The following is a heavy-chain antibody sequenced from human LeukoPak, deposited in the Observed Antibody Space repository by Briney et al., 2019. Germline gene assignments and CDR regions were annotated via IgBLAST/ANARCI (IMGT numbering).Heavy chain of an antibody. CDR3: ARKFTMIVNALSP. V-gene: IGHV3-53*05. CDR1: GFTVSSNY. Sequence: LTGGSLRLSCAASGFTVSSNYMSWVRQAPGKGLEWVSVIYSGGSTYYADSVKGRFTISRDNSKNTLYLQMNSLRAEDTAVYYCARKFTMIVNALSPWGQGTLVTVSS. CDR2: IYSGGST. J-gene: IGHJ5*02. D-gene: IGHD3-22*01.